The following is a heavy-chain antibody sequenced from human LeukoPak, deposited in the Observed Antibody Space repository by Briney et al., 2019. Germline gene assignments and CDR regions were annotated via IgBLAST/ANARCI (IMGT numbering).Heavy chain of an antibody. J-gene: IGHJ5*02. Sequence: PSETLSLTCTVSGGSISSGSYYWSWIRQPAGKGLEGIGCIYTSGSTNYNPSLKSRVTISVDTSKNQFSLKLSSVTAADTAVYYCARGRSGYDILTGYSPVGWFDPWGQGTLVTVSS. V-gene: IGHV4-61*02. CDR2: IYTSGST. CDR3: ARGRSGYDILTGYSPVGWFDP. D-gene: IGHD3-9*01. CDR1: GGSISSGSYY.